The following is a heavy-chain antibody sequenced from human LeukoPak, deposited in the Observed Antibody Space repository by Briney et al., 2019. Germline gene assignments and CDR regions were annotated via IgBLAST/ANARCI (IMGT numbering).Heavy chain of an antibody. CDR2: ISSSGTTM. J-gene: IGHJ4*02. V-gene: IGHV3-48*04. CDR3: ARGFRDTAMFLDY. D-gene: IGHD5-18*01. CDR1: GFTFSSYS. Sequence: GGSLRLSCAASGFTFSSYSMNWVRQAPGKGLEWISCISSSGTTMYYADSVKGRFTISRDNAKNSLYLQMNSLRAEDTAVYYCARGFRDTAMFLDYWGQGTLVTVSS.